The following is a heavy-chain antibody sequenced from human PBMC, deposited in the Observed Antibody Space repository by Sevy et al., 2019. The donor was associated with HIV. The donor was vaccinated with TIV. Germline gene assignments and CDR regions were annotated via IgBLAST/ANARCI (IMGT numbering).Heavy chain of an antibody. CDR2: INPNSGGT. D-gene: IGHD3-3*01. CDR3: ASHYDFWSGYLPRYYYYYMDV. CDR1: GYTFTGYY. V-gene: IGHV1-2*02. Sequence: ASVKVSCKASGYTFTGYYMHWVRQAPGQGLEWMGWINPNSGGTNYAQKFQGRVTMTRETSISTAYMELSRLRSDDTAVYYCASHYDFWSGYLPRYYYYYMDVWGKGTTVTVSS. J-gene: IGHJ6*03.